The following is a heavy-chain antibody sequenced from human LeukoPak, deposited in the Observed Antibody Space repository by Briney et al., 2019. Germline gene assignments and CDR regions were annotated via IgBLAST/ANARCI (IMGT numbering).Heavy chain of an antibody. CDR3: TTSFMTVAGKVDY. CDR2: IESKTDGGTL. CDR1: GFTFSNVW. J-gene: IGHJ4*02. Sequence: GGSLRLSCAASGFTFSNVWMSWVRQAPGKGLEWVGRIESKTDGGTLDYAAPVKGRFTISRDDSKNTLYLQMNSLKTEDTAVYYWTTSFMTVAGKVDYWGQGTLVTVSS. D-gene: IGHD6-19*01. V-gene: IGHV3-15*04.